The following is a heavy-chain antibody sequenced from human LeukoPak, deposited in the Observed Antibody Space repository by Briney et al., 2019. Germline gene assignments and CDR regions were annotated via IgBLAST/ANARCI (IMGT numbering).Heavy chain of an antibody. J-gene: IGHJ4*02. Sequence: PGGSLRLSCAASGFTFSSYAMSWVRQAPGKGLEWVSAIRVSGGSTYYADSVKGRFTISRDNSKNTLYLQMNSLKTEDTAVYYCTTGQLTMIVVVITIFDYWGQGTLVTVSS. V-gene: IGHV3-23*01. D-gene: IGHD3-22*01. CDR3: TTGQLTMIVVVITIFDY. CDR2: IRVSGGST. CDR1: GFTFSSYA.